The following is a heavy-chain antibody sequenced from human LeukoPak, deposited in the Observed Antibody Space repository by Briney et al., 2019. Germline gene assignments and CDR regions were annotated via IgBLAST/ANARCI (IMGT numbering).Heavy chain of an antibody. V-gene: IGHV5-51*01. CDR2: IYPGDSDT. CDR1: EYSFTNYW. Sequence: HGESLKISCKGSEYSFTNYWIGWVRQMPGKGLEWMGIIYPGDSDTRYSPSFQGQVTIPADRSISTAYLQWSSLKASDTAMYYCARHESGPGWGALGAFDIWGQGTMVTVSS. CDR3: ARHESGPGWGALGAFDI. J-gene: IGHJ3*02. D-gene: IGHD1-26*01.